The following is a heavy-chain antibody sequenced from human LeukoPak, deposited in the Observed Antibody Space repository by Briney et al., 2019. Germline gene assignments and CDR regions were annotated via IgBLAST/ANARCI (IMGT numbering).Heavy chain of an antibody. CDR2: FDPEDGET. Sequence: GASVKVSCKVSGYTLTELSMHWVRQAPGKGLEWMGGFDPEDGETIYAQKFQGRVTMTEDASTDTAYMELSSLRSEDTAVYYCATPYSSGWYYFDYWGQGTLVTVSS. D-gene: IGHD6-19*01. CDR1: GYTLTELS. CDR3: ATPYSSGWYYFDY. V-gene: IGHV1-24*01. J-gene: IGHJ4*02.